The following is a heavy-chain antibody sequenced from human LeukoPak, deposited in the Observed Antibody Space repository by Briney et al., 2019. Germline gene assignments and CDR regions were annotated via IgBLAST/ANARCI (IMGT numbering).Heavy chain of an antibody. J-gene: IGHJ4*02. D-gene: IGHD3-16*01. Sequence: GGSLRLSCAASGFTFSSYWMSWVRQAPGKGLEWVANIKLDGSEKYYVDSVKGRFTISRDNAKKSLYLQMNSLRDEDTAVYYGARIFFALGGVTPFLDYWGQGTLITVS. V-gene: IGHV3-7*01. CDR2: IKLDGSEK. CDR3: ARIFFALGGVTPFLDY. CDR1: GFTFSSYW.